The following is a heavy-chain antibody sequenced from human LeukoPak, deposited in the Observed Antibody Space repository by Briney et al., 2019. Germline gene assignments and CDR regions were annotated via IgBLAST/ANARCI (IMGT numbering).Heavy chain of an antibody. D-gene: IGHD1-26*01. Sequence: GGSLRLSCAASGFTFSSYSMNWVRQAPGKGLEWVSSISSSSSYIYYADSVEGRFTISRDNAKNSLYLQMNSLRAEDTAVYYCASNSGSYSDFDYWGQGTLVTVSS. CDR1: GFTFSSYS. J-gene: IGHJ4*02. CDR2: ISSSSSYI. V-gene: IGHV3-21*01. CDR3: ASNSGSYSDFDY.